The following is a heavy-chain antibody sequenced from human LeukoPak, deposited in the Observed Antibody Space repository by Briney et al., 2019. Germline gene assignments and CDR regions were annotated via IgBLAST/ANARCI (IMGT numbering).Heavy chain of an antibody. CDR1: GGTFSSYA. CDR2: IIPIFGTA. V-gene: IGHV1-69*13. D-gene: IGHD1-26*01. CDR3: AVRWELLHAFDI. Sequence: SVKVSCKASGGTFSSYAISWVRQAPGQGLEWMGGIIPIFGTANYAQKFQGRVTITADESTSTAYMELSSLRSVDTAVYYCAVRWELLHAFDIWGQGTMVTVTS. J-gene: IGHJ3*02.